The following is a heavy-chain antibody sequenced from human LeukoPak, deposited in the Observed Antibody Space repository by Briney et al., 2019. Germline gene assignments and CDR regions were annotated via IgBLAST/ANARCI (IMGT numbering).Heavy chain of an antibody. V-gene: IGHV3-43*02. CDR3: AKDIGSGWSFDY. D-gene: IGHD6-19*01. CDR1: ELFFPNAW. Sequence: GGSLRLSCAASELFFPNAWMSWVRQAPGKGLEWVSLIKGNGDTTYNADSVKGRFTISRDNSKNSLYLQINSLRTEDTALYYCAKDIGSGWSFDYWGQGTLVTVSS. CDR2: IKGNGDTT. J-gene: IGHJ4*02.